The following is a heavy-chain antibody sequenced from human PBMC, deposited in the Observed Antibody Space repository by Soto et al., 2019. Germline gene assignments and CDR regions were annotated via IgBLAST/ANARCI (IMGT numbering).Heavy chain of an antibody. V-gene: IGHV3-48*01. CDR2: ISSSGSTI. J-gene: IGHJ4*02. Sequence: EVQLVESVGGLEQPGGSLRLSCAASGFAFSTYSMNWVRQAPGKGLEWVSYISSSGSTIYYADSVKGRFTISRDNAKNSLYRQINSLRVEDTAVYYCAGGYSGYQDWGQGTLVTASS. D-gene: IGHD5-12*01. CDR3: AGGYSGYQD. CDR1: GFAFSTYS.